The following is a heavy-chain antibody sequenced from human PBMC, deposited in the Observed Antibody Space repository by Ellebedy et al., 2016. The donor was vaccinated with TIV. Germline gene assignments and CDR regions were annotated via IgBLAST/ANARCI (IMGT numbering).Heavy chain of an antibody. V-gene: IGHV3-23*01. CDR1: GFTFSPYA. CDR3: ARDAAGNGGKLDY. D-gene: IGHD4-23*01. Sequence: PGGSLRLSCAASGFTFSPYAMAWVRQAPGKGLEWVSGIVGSGAQKYADSVKGRFTISRDSSKNTLYLQMNSLRAEDTAVYYCARDAAGNGGKLDYWGQGALVTVSS. CDR2: IVGSGA. J-gene: IGHJ4*02.